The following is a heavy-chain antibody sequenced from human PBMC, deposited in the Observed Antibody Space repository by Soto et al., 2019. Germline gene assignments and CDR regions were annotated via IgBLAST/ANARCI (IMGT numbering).Heavy chain of an antibody. CDR2: IYYSGST. V-gene: IGHV4-59*01. J-gene: IGHJ4*02. D-gene: IGHD6-13*01. Sequence: PSGTPSLPWTFFGGSISSYYRRWFRQPRGKGLEWIGYIYYSGSTNYNPSLKSRVTISVDTSKNQFSLKLSSVTAADTAVYYCERTSSSWQIDYWGQGTLVTVSS. CDR1: GGSISSYY. CDR3: ERTSSSWQIDY.